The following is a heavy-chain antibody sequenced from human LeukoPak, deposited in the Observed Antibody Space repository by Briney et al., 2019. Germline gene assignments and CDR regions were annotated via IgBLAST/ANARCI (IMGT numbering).Heavy chain of an antibody. CDR2: IYTSGST. CDR3: ARHLRQHLVLGGFDY. D-gene: IGHD6-13*01. Sequence: PSETLSLTCTVSGGSISSGSYYWSWIRQPAGKGLEWFGRIYTSGSTNYNPSLKSRVTISVDTSKNQFSLKLSSVTAADTATYYCARHLRQHLVLGGFDYWGQGTLVTVSS. V-gene: IGHV4-61*02. J-gene: IGHJ4*02. CDR1: GGSISSGSYY.